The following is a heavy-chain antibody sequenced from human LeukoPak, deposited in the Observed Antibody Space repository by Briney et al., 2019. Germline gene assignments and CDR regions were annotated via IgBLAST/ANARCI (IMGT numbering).Heavy chain of an antibody. Sequence: SETLSLTRAVYGGSFSGYYWSWIRQPPGKGLEWIGEINHSGSTNYNPSLKSRVTISVDTSKNQFSLKLSSVTAADTAVYYCARGYYDSSGYYFAQVLFDYWGQGTLVTVSS. CDR2: INHSGST. CDR1: GGSFSGYY. V-gene: IGHV4-34*01. J-gene: IGHJ4*02. D-gene: IGHD3-22*01. CDR3: ARGYYDSSGYYFAQVLFDY.